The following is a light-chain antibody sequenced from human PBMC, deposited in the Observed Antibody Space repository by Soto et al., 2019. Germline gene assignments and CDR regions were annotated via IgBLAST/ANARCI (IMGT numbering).Light chain of an antibody. CDR1: QSVSSSY. V-gene: IGKV3-20*01. Sequence: EIVLTQSPGTLSLSPGERATLSCRASQSVSSSYLAWYQQKPGQAPRLLISGTSSRATAIPDRFSGSGSGTDFTLTISRLETEEFAVYDCPEYGSSSWTFGQGSKVEVK. CDR2: GTS. CDR3: PEYGSSSWT. J-gene: IGKJ1*01.